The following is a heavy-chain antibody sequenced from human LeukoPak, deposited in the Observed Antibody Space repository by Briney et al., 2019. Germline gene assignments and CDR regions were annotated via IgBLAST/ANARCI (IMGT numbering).Heavy chain of an antibody. CDR1: GFTVSSNC. V-gene: IGHV3-53*01. J-gene: IGHJ4*02. CDR2: IYSGGST. CDR3: ASHKADYGGKNDY. D-gene: IGHD4-23*01. Sequence: GGSLRLSCAASGFTVSSNCMSWVRQAPGKGLEWVSVIYSGGSTYYADSVKGRFTISRDNSKNTLYLQMNSLRAEDTAVYYCASHKADYGGKNDYWGQGTLVTVSS.